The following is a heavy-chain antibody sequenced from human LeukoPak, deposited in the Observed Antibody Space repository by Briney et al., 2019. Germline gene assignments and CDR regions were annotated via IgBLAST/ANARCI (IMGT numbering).Heavy chain of an antibody. CDR1: GFTFSSYW. J-gene: IGHJ3*02. D-gene: IGHD6-13*01. Sequence: GGSLRLSCAASGFTFSSYWMHWVRQAPGKGLVWVSRINSDGSSTSYADSVKGRFTISRDNAKNTLYLQMNSLRAEDTAVYYCAKGRIAAAGMDAFDIWGQGTMVTVSS. V-gene: IGHV3-74*01. CDR2: INSDGSST. CDR3: AKGRIAAAGMDAFDI.